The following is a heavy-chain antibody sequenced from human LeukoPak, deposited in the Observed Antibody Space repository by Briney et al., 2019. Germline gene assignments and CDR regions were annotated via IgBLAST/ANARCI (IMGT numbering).Heavy chain of an antibody. CDR3: ARAIYGSSGV. Sequence: VGSLSPSCAGSGFTSSNFWITWVRQAPGNGLEWVANINQDGSEKYYVDSVKGRFTISRDNAKNSLYLQMNSLRAEDTALYYCARAIYGSSGVWGQGTMATVSS. J-gene: IGHJ3*01. D-gene: IGHD3-22*01. CDR1: GFTSSNFW. CDR2: INQDGSEK. V-gene: IGHV3-7*03.